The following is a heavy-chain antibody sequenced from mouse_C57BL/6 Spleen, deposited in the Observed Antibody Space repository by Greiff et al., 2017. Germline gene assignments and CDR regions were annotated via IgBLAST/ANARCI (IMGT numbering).Heavy chain of an antibody. CDR2: IDPETGGT. D-gene: IGHD1-1*01. CDR1: GYTFTDYE. Sequence: QVQLQQSGAELVRPGASVTLSCKASGYTFTDYEMHWVKQTPVHGLEWIGAIDPETGGTAYNQKFKGKAILTADKSSSTAYMELRSLTSEDSAVYYCTRGLLLRSFDYWGQGTTLTVSS. V-gene: IGHV1-15*01. J-gene: IGHJ2*01. CDR3: TRGLLLRSFDY.